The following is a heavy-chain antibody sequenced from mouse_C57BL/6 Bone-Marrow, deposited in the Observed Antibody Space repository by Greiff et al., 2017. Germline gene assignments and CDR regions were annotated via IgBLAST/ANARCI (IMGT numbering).Heavy chain of an antibody. V-gene: IGHV1-64*01. J-gene: IGHJ2*01. CDR2: IHPNSGST. CDR1: GYTFTSYW. Sequence: QVQLHQPGAELVKPGASVKLSCKASGYTFTSYWMHWVKQRPGQGLEWIGMIHPNSGSTNYNEKFKSKATLTVDKSTSTAYMQRSSLPSEDSAVYYWARFTTVPGDYWGQGTTLTVSS. D-gene: IGHD1-1*01. CDR3: ARFTTVPGDY.